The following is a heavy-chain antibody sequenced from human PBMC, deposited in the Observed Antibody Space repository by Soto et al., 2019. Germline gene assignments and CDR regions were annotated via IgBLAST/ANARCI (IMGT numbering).Heavy chain of an antibody. V-gene: IGHV2-5*02. J-gene: IGHJ4*02. D-gene: IGHD3-10*01. Sequence: QITLKESGPTLVKPTQTLTLTCTISGFSLSTSGVGVGWIRQPPGKALDWLALIYWDGDKRYSPSLKSRLTINKDTSKTQVVLTMTNMDPVDTARYYCVRLLWCGELTWGQGTLVTVSS. CDR3: VRLLWCGELT. CDR2: IYWDGDK. CDR1: GFSLSTSGVG.